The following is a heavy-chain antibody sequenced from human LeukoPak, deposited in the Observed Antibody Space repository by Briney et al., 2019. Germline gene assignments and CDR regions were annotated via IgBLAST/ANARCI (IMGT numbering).Heavy chain of an antibody. D-gene: IGHD5-12*01. CDR2: INPNTSAT. CDR3: ARGVDGLDY. J-gene: IGHJ4*02. V-gene: IGHV1-2*02. CDR1: GYTFTGYY. Sequence: ASVKVSCKSAGYTFTGYYMHWVRPAPGQGLEWMGWINPNTSATSYSQTFQGRVSMTRDTSISTAYMELSRLTFDDTAIYYCARGVDGLDYWGQGTLVTVSS.